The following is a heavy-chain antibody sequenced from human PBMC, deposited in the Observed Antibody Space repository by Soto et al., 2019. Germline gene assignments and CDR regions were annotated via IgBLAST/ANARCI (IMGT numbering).Heavy chain of an antibody. Sequence: QVQLQESGPGLVKPSETLSLTCTFSGGSISSYYWSWIRQPPGKGLEWIEYIYSSGRTNYNPSLKSRVTISVDTSKNRFSLELSSVTAADTAVYYCAGQDSSLLMCFQHWGQGTLVTVSS. D-gene: IGHD3-22*01. CDR1: GGSISSYY. CDR3: AGQDSSLLMCFQH. J-gene: IGHJ1*01. CDR2: IYSSGRT. V-gene: IGHV4-59*01.